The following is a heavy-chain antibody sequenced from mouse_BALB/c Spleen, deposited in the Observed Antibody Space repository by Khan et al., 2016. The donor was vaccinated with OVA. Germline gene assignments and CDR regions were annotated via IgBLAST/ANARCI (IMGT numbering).Heavy chain of an antibody. CDR3: ARSRWLLPAMDY. D-gene: IGHD2-3*01. V-gene: IGHV9-3*02. CDR2: INTNPGEP. CDR1: GYTFTNYG. J-gene: IGHJ4*01. Sequence: LVESGPDLKKPGETVKISCKASGYTFTNYGMNWVRQSPGKGLKWMGWINTNPGEPTYAEEFKGRFAFSLETSASTAYLQINNLKNEDTATYFCARSRWLLPAMDYWGQGTSVTVSS.